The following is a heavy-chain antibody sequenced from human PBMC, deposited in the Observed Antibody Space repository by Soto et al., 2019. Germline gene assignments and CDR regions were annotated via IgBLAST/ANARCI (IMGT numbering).Heavy chain of an antibody. CDR2: IKSKTDGGTT. Sequence: EVQLVESGGGLVKPGGSLRLSCAASGFTFSNAWMSWVRQAPGKGLEWVGRIKSKTDGGTTDYAAPVKGRFTISRDDSKNTLYLQMNSLKTEDTAVYYCTTDGVGGYSSSWYGVEYYFDYWGQGTLVTVSS. J-gene: IGHJ4*02. V-gene: IGHV3-15*01. D-gene: IGHD6-13*01. CDR1: GFTFSNAW. CDR3: TTDGVGGYSSSWYGVEYYFDY.